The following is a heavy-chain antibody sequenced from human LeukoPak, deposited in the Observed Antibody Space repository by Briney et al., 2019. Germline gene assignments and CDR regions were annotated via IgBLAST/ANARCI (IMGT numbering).Heavy chain of an antibody. J-gene: IGHJ4*02. D-gene: IGHD2-8*01. CDR1: GGSITTTNW. Sequence: PSETLSLTCGVSGGSITTTNWWSWVRPPPGQGLEWIGEISLSGLTNYNPSLKSRVTFSLDKSKNLLFLKMTSVTAADTAVYYCSRENGAFSPFGYWGQGTLVTVSS. CDR3: SRENGAFSPFGY. V-gene: IGHV4-4*02. CDR2: ISLSGLT.